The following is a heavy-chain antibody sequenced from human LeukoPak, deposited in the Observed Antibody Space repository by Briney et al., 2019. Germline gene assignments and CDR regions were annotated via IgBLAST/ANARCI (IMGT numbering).Heavy chain of an antibody. J-gene: IGHJ4*02. CDR3: ARVSHY. CDR1: GYTFTSYD. V-gene: IGHV1-2*02. Sequence: GASVKVSCKASGYTFTSYDINWVRQATGQGLEWMGWINPNSGGTNYAQKFQGRVTMTRDTSISTTYMELSRLRSDDTAVYYCARVSHYWGQGTLVTVSS. CDR2: INPNSGGT.